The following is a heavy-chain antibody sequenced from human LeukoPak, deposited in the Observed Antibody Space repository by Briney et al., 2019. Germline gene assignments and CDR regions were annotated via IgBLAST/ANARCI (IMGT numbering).Heavy chain of an antibody. CDR2: IYPSGTT. CDR1: GDSMTSGDYY. V-gene: IGHV4-31*03. J-gene: IGHJ4*02. D-gene: IGHD4-11*01. Sequence: PSQTLSLTCTVSGDSMTSGDYYWSWLRKHPGKGLVWVGFIYPSGTTFYNPSLESRATISVDTSQSQFSLKFTYVTAADTAVYYGSRAVDYRSYFDYWGQGALVTVSS. CDR3: SRAVDYRSYFDY.